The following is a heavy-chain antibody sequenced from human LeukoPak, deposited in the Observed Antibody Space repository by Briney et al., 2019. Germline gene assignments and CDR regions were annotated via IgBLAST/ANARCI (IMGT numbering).Heavy chain of an antibody. Sequence: GGSLRLSCAASGFTFSSYSMNWVRQAPGKGLEWVSSISSSSSYIYYADSVKGRFTISRDNAKNSLYLQMNSLRAEDTAVYYCARAGDDCSSTSCYYPYGMDVWGQGTTVTVSS. J-gene: IGHJ6*02. D-gene: IGHD2-2*01. CDR3: ARAGDDCSSTSCYYPYGMDV. CDR2: ISSSSSYI. V-gene: IGHV3-21*01. CDR1: GFTFSSYS.